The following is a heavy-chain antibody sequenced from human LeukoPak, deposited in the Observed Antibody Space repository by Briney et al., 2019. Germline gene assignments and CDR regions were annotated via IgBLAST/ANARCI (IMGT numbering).Heavy chain of an antibody. D-gene: IGHD1-26*01. CDR2: IKQDGSEE. CDR3: ARDRGSYHRDH. J-gene: IGHJ4*02. V-gene: IGHV3-7*01. Sequence: GGSLRLSCAASGFTFSGYWMSWVRQAPGEGLEWVANIKQDGSEEFYVDSVKGRFTISRDNAKNSLYLQMTSLRAEDTAVYYCARDRGSYHRDHWGQGTLVTVSS. CDR1: GFTFSGYW.